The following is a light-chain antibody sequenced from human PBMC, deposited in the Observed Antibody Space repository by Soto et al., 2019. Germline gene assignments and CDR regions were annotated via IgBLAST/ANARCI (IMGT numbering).Light chain of an antibody. J-gene: IGKJ2*01. V-gene: IGKV3-15*01. CDR3: HQYDDGPYT. CDR2: GAS. CDR1: QSVSSY. Sequence: EIVLTQSPGTLSLSPGERATLSCSASQSVSSYLAWYPQKPGQAPRLLIYGASTRETGIPVRFSGSGSGTDFTLTISSLQSEDFAVYYCHQYDDGPYTFGPGTKVDIK.